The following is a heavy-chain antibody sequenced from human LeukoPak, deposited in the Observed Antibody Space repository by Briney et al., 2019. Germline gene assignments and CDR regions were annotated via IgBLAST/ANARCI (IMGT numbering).Heavy chain of an antibody. CDR3: AKSPGSYYTPYDAFDI. V-gene: IGHV3-23*01. CDR1: GFTFSSYA. J-gene: IGHJ3*02. D-gene: IGHD3-10*01. CDR2: ISGSGGST. Sequence: PGGSLRLSCAASGFTFSSYAMSWVRQAPGKGLEWVSAISGSGGSTYYADSVKGRFTISRDNSKNTLYLQMNSLRAEDTAVYYCAKSPGSYYTPYDAFDIWGQGTMVTVSS.